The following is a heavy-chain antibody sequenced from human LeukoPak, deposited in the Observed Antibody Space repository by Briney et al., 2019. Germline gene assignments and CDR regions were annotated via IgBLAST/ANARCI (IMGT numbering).Heavy chain of an antibody. J-gene: IGHJ2*01. Sequence: GGSLRLSCAASGFTFSSYGMHWVRQAPGKGLEWVAVIWYDGSNKYYADSVKGRFTISRDNSKNTLYLQMNSLRAEDTAVYYCARGVGSGWYNWYFDLWGRGTLVTVSS. V-gene: IGHV3-33*01. CDR1: GFTFSSYG. CDR3: ARGVGSGWYNWYFDL. D-gene: IGHD6-19*01. CDR2: IWYDGSNK.